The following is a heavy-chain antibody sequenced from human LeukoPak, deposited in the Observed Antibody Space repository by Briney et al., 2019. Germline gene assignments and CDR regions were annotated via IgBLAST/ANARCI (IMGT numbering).Heavy chain of an antibody. J-gene: IGHJ4*02. Sequence: SETLSLTCTVSGYSISSGYYWGWIRQPPGKGLEWIGSIYHSGSTYYNPSLKSRVTISVDTSKNQFSLKLSSVTAADTAVYYCARTPRYSSSWYGYWGQGTLVTVSS. D-gene: IGHD6-13*01. CDR3: ARTPRYSSSWYGY. CDR2: IYHSGST. V-gene: IGHV4-38-2*02. CDR1: GYSISSGYY.